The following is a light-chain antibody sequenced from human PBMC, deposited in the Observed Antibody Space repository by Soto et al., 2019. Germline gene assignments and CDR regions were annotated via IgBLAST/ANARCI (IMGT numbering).Light chain of an antibody. CDR2: GAS. J-gene: IGKJ1*01. CDR3: QHTYTTPWT. Sequence: DIQMAQSPSSLSASVGDRVTITCRASQSVDNYLNWYQQKPGKAPMFLISGASSFRSGVPSRFTGSGSGTDFTLTINGLQPEDFATYYCQHTYTTPWTFAQGTKVEIK. V-gene: IGKV1-39*01. CDR1: QSVDNY.